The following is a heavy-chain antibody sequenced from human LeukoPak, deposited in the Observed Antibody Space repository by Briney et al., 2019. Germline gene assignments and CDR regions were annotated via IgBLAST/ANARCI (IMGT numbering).Heavy chain of an antibody. V-gene: IGHV1-69*05. CDR3: ARGRLVAAAGTPGMRSFDP. J-gene: IGHJ5*02. CDR2: IIPIFGTA. CDR1: GGTFSSYA. D-gene: IGHD6-13*01. Sequence: SVKVSCKASGGTFSSYAISWVRQAPGQGLEWMGGIIPIFGTANYAQKFQGRVTITTDESTSTAYMELSSLRSEDTAVYYCARGRLVAAAGTPGMRSFDPWGQGTLVTVSS.